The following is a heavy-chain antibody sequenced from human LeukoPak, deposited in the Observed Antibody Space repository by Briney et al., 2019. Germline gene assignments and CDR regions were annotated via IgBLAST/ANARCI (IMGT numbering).Heavy chain of an antibody. V-gene: IGHV4-59*11. Sequence: SETLSLTCTVSRGSFGSHYWTWIRQPPGKGLECIGYIHYTGITNYNPSLESRVTISLDTSKNQFSLKLRSVTAADTAVYYCARADGYTYGLDYWGQGTLVTVSS. CDR1: RGSFGSHY. J-gene: IGHJ4*02. CDR2: IHYTGIT. CDR3: ARADGYTYGLDY. D-gene: IGHD5-18*01.